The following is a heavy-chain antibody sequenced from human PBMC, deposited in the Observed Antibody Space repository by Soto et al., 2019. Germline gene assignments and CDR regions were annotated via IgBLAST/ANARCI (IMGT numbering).Heavy chain of an antibody. CDR3: ARGQGTNYYYYYMDV. J-gene: IGHJ6*03. D-gene: IGHD1-1*01. Sequence: GASVKVSCKASGYTFTSYYMHWVRQAPGQGLEWMGIINPSGGSTSYAQKFQGRVTMTRDTSTSIVYMELSSLRSEDTAVYYCARGQGTNYYYYYMDVWGKGTTVTVSS. V-gene: IGHV1-46*03. CDR1: GYTFTSYY. CDR2: INPSGGST.